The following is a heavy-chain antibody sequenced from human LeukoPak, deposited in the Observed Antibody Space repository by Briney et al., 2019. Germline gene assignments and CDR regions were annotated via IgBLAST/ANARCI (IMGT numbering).Heavy chain of an antibody. CDR3: ARLGYSSPNDAFDI. CDR1: GFTFSSYS. J-gene: IGHJ3*02. D-gene: IGHD6-13*01. Sequence: PGGSLRLSCAASGFTFSSYSMNWVRQAPGKGLEWVANIKQDGSEKYYVDSVKGRFTISRDNAKNSLYLQMNSLRAEDTAVYYCARLGYSSPNDAFDIWGQGTMVTVSS. CDR2: IKQDGSEK. V-gene: IGHV3-7*01.